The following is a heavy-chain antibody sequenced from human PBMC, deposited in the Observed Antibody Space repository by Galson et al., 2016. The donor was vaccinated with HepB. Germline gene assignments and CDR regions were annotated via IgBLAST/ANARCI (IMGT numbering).Heavy chain of an antibody. J-gene: IGHJ6*02. CDR3: TRALVTTGDWMYYGMDV. CDR2: IRSKTYGGTR. Sequence: SLRLSCAASGFSFGGDGVSWFRQAPGKGLEWVAFIRSKTYGGTREYAASVKGRFTISRDDSKTNAYLQMNSLNTEDTAVYFCTRALVTTGDWMYYGMDVWGQGTTVTVSS. CDR1: GFSFGGDG. D-gene: IGHD4-11*01. V-gene: IGHV3-49*03.